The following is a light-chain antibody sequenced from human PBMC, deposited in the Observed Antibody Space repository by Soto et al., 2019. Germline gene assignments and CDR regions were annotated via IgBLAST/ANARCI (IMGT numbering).Light chain of an antibody. V-gene: IGKV3-20*01. Sequence: EIVLTQSPGTLALSPCERATLSSRASQSVSSSYLAWYQQKPGQAPRLLIYGASSRATGIPDRFSGSGSGTDFTLTISRLEPEDFAVYYCQQYGSRVTFGQGTKVDIK. CDR3: QQYGSRVT. CDR1: QSVSSSY. CDR2: GAS. J-gene: IGKJ1*01.